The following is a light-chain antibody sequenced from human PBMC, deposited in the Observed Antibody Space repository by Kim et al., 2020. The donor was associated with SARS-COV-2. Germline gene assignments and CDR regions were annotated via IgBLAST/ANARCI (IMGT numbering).Light chain of an antibody. V-gene: IGKV3-11*01. CDR2: ETS. CDR1: RSVGDS. CDR3: QQRYNWPLT. J-gene: IGKJ4*01. Sequence: LSPGERATLSCRASRSVGDSFVWFRRKPGQAPKLLIFETSNRATGIPARFSGSGSGTAFTLTISSLEPEDFAVYYCQQRYNWPLTFGGGTKVEIK.